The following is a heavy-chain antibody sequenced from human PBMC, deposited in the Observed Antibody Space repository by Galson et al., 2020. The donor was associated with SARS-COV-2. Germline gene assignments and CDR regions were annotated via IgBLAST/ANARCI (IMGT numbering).Heavy chain of an antibody. CDR2: ISYDGSNK. CDR1: GFTFSSYG. D-gene: IGHD1-26*01. V-gene: IGHV3-30*03. CDR3: AIGRGGSYSPPFDY. Sequence: GGSLRLSCAASGFTFSSYGMHWVRQAPGKGLEWVAVISYDGSNKYYADSVKGRFTISRDNYKNTLYLQMNSLRAEDTAVYYCAIGRGGSYSPPFDYWGQGTLVTVSS. J-gene: IGHJ4*02.